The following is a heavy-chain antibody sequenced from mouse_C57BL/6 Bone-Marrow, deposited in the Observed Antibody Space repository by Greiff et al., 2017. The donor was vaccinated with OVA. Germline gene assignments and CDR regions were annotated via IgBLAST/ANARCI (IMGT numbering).Heavy chain of an antibody. CDR1: GYSITSGYY. CDR2: ISYDGSN. CDR3: ARTLITTEYFDV. D-gene: IGHD1-1*01. J-gene: IGHJ1*03. Sequence: EVQLQESGPGLVKPSQSLSLTCSVTGYSITSGYYWNWIRQFPGNKLEWMGYISYDGSNNYNPSLKNRISITSDTPKNQFFLKLNAVTTEDTATYYCARTLITTEYFDVWGTGTTVTVSS. V-gene: IGHV3-6*01.